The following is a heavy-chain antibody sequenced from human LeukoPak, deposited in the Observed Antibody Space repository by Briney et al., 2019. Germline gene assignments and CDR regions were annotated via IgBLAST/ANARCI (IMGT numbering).Heavy chain of an antibody. J-gene: IGHJ3*02. CDR1: AYTLTGYY. CDR3: ARDMITFGGVIVSYPTYAFDI. V-gene: IGHV1-2*02. D-gene: IGHD3-16*02. CDR2: INPKSGAT. Sequence: ASVKVSCKASAYTLTGYYIHWIRQAPGQGLEWMGWINPKSGATNYAQKFQGRVTMTRDTSISTAYMELSRLRSDDTAVYYCARDMITFGGVIVSYPTYAFDIWGQGTMVTVSS.